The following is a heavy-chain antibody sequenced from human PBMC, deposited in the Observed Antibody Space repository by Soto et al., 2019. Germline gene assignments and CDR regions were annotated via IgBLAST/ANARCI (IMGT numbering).Heavy chain of an antibody. V-gene: IGHV5-51*01. CDR2: IYPGDSDT. J-gene: IGHJ6*02. Sequence: EVQLVQSGAEVKKPGESLKISCKGSGYSFTSYWIGWVRQMPGKGLECMGIIYPGDSDTRYSPSFQGQVTISADKSINTAYLQWSSLKASDTAMYYCARTAAAGKYYYGMDVWGQGTTVTVSS. CDR3: ARTAAAGKYYYGMDV. CDR1: GYSFTSYW. D-gene: IGHD6-13*01.